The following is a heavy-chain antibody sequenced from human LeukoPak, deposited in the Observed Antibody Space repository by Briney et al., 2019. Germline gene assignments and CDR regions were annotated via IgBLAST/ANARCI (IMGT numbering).Heavy chain of an antibody. D-gene: IGHD3-3*01. V-gene: IGHV1-18*01. Sequence: ASVKVSCKTSGYTFTSYGISWVRQAPGQGPEWLGWISAYNGNTNYAQKLQGRVTVTTDTSTTTAHMEVRGLRSDDTAVYYCARWSGYSNWFDPWGQGTLVTVSS. J-gene: IGHJ5*02. CDR1: GYTFTSYG. CDR3: ARWSGYSNWFDP. CDR2: ISAYNGNT.